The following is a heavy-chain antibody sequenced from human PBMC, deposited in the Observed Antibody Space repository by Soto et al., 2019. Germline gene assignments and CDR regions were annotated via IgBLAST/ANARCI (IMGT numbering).Heavy chain of an antibody. J-gene: IGHJ5*02. CDR3: ARTIFGLATGRLNWFDP. V-gene: IGHV4-59*01. CDR2: INYSGST. CDR1: GGSISTYY. D-gene: IGHD3-3*01. Sequence: SETLSLTCTVSGGSISTYYWNWIRQPPGKGLEWIGQINYSGSTNYNASLNSRVTISLDTPKNQFSLKLSSVTAADTAVYYCARTIFGLATGRLNWFDPWGQGTLVTAPQ.